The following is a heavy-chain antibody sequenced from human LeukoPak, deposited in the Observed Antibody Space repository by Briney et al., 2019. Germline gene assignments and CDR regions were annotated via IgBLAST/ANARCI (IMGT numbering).Heavy chain of an antibody. CDR3: AKDVKTLDAFDI. J-gene: IGHJ3*02. Sequence: GGSLRLSCAASGFTFYSYGMSWVRQAPGKGLEWVSGISGSGGTTYYADSVKGRFTITRDNSKNTVYLQMNSLRAEDTAVYYCAKDVKTLDAFDIWGRGTMVAVSS. V-gene: IGHV3-23*01. CDR1: GFTFYSYG. CDR2: ISGSGGTT.